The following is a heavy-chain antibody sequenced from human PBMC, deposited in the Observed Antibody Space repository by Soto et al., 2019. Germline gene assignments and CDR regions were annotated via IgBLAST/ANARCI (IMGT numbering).Heavy chain of an antibody. D-gene: IGHD1-7*01. CDR1: GFTFSSYG. V-gene: IGHV3-23*01. Sequence: PGGSLRLSCAASGFTFSSYGMTWVRQAPGKGLEWVSFSSATGAGTYYADSVKGRFTISRDNSKNTLYLQMTSLRADDTAVYYCAKDRRAGGNYGFYSDFWGQGALVIVS. CDR2: SSATGAGT. J-gene: IGHJ4*02. CDR3: AKDRRAGGNYGFYSDF.